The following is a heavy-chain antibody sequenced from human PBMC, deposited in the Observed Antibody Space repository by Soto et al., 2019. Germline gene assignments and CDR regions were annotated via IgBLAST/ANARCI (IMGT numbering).Heavy chain of an antibody. V-gene: IGHV1-2*04. J-gene: IGHJ4*02. CDR2: INPNSGVT. Sequence: QVQLVQSGAEVKKPGASVKVSCKASGYTFTGYYMHWVRQAPGQGLVWMRWINPNSGVTNYAQKFQGWVTMTRDTSISTAYMELSRLRSDDTAVYYCAILGGERGYCSGGSCPFDYWGQGTLVTVSS. D-gene: IGHD2-15*01. CDR1: GYTFTGYY. CDR3: AILGGERGYCSGGSCPFDY.